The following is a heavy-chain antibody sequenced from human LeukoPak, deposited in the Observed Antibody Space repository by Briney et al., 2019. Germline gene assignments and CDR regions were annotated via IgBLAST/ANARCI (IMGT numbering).Heavy chain of an antibody. CDR1: GFTFSGYF. J-gene: IGHJ3*02. D-gene: IGHD4-11*01. CDR3: ARMTNRAFDI. V-gene: IGHV3-11*01. CDR2: ISSSGYEK. Sequence: GGSLRLSCAASGFTFSGYFMSWLRQAPGKGLEWVSDISSSGYEKYYADYVKGRFTVSRDNAKNSLSLQVNSLRGEDTAVYYCARMTNRAFDIWGQGTMVTVSS.